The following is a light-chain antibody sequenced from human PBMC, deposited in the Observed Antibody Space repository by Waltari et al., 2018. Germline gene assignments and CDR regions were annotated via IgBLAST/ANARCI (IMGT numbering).Light chain of an antibody. CDR3: ASFISGSTSSVL. Sequence: QSALTQPASVSGSPGQSITLSCTGTSSYIGSFNYVSWYQQHPGKAPKVLIYDVTNRPSGVSYRFSGSKSGNTASLTISGLQAEDEAYYHCASFISGSTSSVLFGGGTKLTVL. CDR2: DVT. J-gene: IGLJ3*02. V-gene: IGLV2-14*03. CDR1: SSYIGSFNY.